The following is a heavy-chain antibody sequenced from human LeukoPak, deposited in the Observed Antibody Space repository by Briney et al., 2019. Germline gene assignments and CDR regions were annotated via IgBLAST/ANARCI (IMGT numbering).Heavy chain of an antibody. CDR1: GGSFSSHY. CDR3: ARDPTTVTKGLDI. J-gene: IGHJ3*02. Sequence: PSETLSLTRTVPGGSFSSHYWSWIRQPPGKGLEWIGYISYIGSTNYNPSLKSRVTISVDTSKNQFSLKLSSVTAADTAVYYCARDPTTVTKGLDIWGQGTMVTVSS. V-gene: IGHV4-59*11. CDR2: ISYIGST. D-gene: IGHD4-17*01.